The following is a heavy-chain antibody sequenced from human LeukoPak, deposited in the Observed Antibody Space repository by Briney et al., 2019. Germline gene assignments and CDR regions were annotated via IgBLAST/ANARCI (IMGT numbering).Heavy chain of an antibody. J-gene: IGHJ5*02. V-gene: IGHV3-74*01. CDR3: ARDAVTTSLDWFDP. CDR1: GFTFSSYW. CDR2: INSDWSST. D-gene: IGHD4-17*01. Sequence: PGGSLRLSCAASGFTFSSYWMHWVRQAPGKGLVWVSRINSDWSSTSYADSVKSRFTISRDNAKKTLYLQMNSLRAEDTAVYYCARDAVTTSLDWFDPWGQGTLVTVSS.